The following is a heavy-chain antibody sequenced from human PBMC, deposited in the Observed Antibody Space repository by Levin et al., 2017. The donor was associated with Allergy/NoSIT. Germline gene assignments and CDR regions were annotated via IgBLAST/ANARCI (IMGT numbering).Heavy chain of an antibody. Sequence: GGSLRLSCAASGFTFSSYSMNWVRQAPGKGLEWVSSISSSSSYIYYADSVKGRFTISRDNAKNSLYLQMNSLRAEDTAVYYCARVYARGNDAVRNAFDIWGQGTMVTVSS. D-gene: IGHD1-1*01. CDR3: ARVYARGNDAVRNAFDI. CDR2: ISSSSSYI. J-gene: IGHJ3*02. CDR1: GFTFSSYS. V-gene: IGHV3-21*01.